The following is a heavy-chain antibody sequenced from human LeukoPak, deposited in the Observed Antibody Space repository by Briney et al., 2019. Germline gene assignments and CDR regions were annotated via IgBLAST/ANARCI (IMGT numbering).Heavy chain of an antibody. CDR3: ARVWATTYYDFWSGCYTFDY. D-gene: IGHD3-3*01. Sequence: SETLSLTCTVSGGSISSYYWSWIRQPPGKGLEWIGYIYYSGSTNYNPSLKSRVTISVDTSKNQFSLKLSSVTAADTAVYYCARVWATTYYDFWSGCYTFDYWGQGTLVTVSS. CDR2: IYYSGST. CDR1: GGSISSYY. V-gene: IGHV4-59*01. J-gene: IGHJ4*02.